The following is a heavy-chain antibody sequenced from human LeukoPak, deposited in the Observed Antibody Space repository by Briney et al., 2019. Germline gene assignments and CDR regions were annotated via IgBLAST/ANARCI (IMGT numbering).Heavy chain of an antibody. V-gene: IGHV3-7*03. CDR2: IKEDGSEK. J-gene: IGHJ4*02. CDR3: ARGYRYYDSSGTFDY. D-gene: IGHD3-22*01. CDR1: GFTFSSYW. Sequence: GGSLRLSCAAAGFTFSSYWMSWVRQTTGKGLECVAKIKEDGSEKHYVDSVKGRFTISRDNAKNSLYLQMNSLRAEDTALYYCARGYRYYDSSGTFDYWGQGTLVTVSS.